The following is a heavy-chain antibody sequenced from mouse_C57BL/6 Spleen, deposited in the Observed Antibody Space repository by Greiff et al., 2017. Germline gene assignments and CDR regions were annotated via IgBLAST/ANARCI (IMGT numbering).Heavy chain of an antibody. V-gene: IGHV1-82*01. CDR2: IYPGDGDT. CDR3: ARGIYYYGSSHYFDY. Sequence: VQVVESGPELVKPGASVKISCKASGYAFSSSWMNWVKQRPGKGLEWIGRIYPGDGDTNYNGKFKGKATLTADKSSSTAYMQLSSLTSEDSAVYFCARGIYYYGSSHYFDYWGQGTTLTVSS. CDR1: GYAFSSSW. D-gene: IGHD1-1*01. J-gene: IGHJ2*01.